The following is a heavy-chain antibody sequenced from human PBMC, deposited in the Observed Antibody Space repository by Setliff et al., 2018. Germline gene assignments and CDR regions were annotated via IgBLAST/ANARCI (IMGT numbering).Heavy chain of an antibody. V-gene: IGHV3-21*01. J-gene: IGHJ4*02. CDR1: EFTFSSYA. Sequence: PGGSLRLSCAASEFTFSSYAMHWVRQAPGKGLEWVSAISASGRTTYSADSVKGRFTISRDNAKNSLYLQMNSLRAEDTAVYYCARPVDTAMVSPFDYWGQGTLVTVSS. D-gene: IGHD5-18*01. CDR2: ISASGRTT. CDR3: ARPVDTAMVSPFDY.